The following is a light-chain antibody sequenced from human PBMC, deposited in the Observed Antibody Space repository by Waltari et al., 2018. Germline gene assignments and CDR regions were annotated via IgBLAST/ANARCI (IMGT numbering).Light chain of an antibody. CDR2: ATS. J-gene: IGKJ4*01. Sequence: ESVLSQSPGTLSLSPGERVTLSCRASQSVSSSYLARYQQKPGQAPRLLIYATSTRATGIPDRFSGSGSGTDFTLTISRLEPEDFAVYYCQQFGNSVVTFGGGAKVEIK. CDR3: QQFGNSVVT. V-gene: IGKV3-20*01. CDR1: QSVSSSY.